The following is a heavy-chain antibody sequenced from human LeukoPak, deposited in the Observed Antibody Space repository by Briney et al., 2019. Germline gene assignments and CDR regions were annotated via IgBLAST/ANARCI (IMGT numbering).Heavy chain of an antibody. V-gene: IGHV1-8*01. CDR1: GYTFTIYD. Sequence: GASVKVSCKASGYTFTIYDINWVRQAPGQGLEWVGWANPNSGGTVYAQNFQGRVTMTRDTSIGTAYMELSRLRSDDTAVYYCARPLYCSGGSCYLNWFDPWGQGTLVTVSS. D-gene: IGHD2-15*01. CDR2: ANPNSGGT. J-gene: IGHJ5*02. CDR3: ARPLYCSGGSCYLNWFDP.